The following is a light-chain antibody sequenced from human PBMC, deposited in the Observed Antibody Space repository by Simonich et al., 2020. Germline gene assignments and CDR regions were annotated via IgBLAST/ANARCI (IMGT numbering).Light chain of an antibody. CDR2: DVS. CDR3: SSYTSSSTLV. J-gene: IGLJ2*01. CDR1: SSDGGGYNY. V-gene: IGLV2-14*01. Sequence: QSALTQPASVSGSPGQSLTISCTGTSSDGGGYNYVSWYQQHPGKAPKHMIYDVSKRPSGGSNRFSGSKSGNTASLTISGLQAEDEADYYCSSYTSSSTLVFGGGTKLTVL.